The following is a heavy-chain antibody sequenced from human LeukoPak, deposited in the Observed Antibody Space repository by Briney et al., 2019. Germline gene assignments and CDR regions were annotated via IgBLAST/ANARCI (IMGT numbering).Heavy chain of an antibody. J-gene: IGHJ5*02. Sequence: GRSLRLSCAASGFTFSSYGMHWVRQAPGKGLEWVAVIWYDGSNKYYADSVKGRFTISRDNSKNTLYLQMNSLRAEDTAVYYCTKGRGGGGRRINLMVGGYGPWGQGTQVTVSS. CDR1: GFTFSSYG. V-gene: IGHV3-33*06. CDR3: TKGRGGGGRRINLMVGGYGP. D-gene: IGHD3-22*01. CDR2: IWYDGSNK.